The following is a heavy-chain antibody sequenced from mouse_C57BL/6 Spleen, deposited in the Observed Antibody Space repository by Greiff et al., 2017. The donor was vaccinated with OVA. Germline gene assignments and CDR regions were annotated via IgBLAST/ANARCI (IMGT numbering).Heavy chain of an antibody. CDR2: IDPSDSYT. CDR3: AQFITTGGYFDV. J-gene: IGHJ1*03. V-gene: IGHV1-50*01. Sequence: QVQLQQPGAELVKPGASVKLSCKASGYTFTSYWMQWVKQRPGQGLEWIGEIDPSDSYTNYNQKFKGKATLTVDTSSSTAYMQLSSLTSEDSAVYYCAQFITTGGYFDVWGTGTTVTVSS. CDR1: GYTFTSYW. D-gene: IGHD1-1*01.